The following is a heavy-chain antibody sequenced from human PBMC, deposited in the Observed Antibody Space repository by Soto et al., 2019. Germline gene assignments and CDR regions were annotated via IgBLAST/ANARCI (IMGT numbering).Heavy chain of an antibody. D-gene: IGHD2-15*01. CDR3: ARGGPPYCSGGSCLGY. CDR1: GGSISSYY. CDR2: IYYSGST. Sequence: QVQLQESGPGLVKPSETLSLTCTVSGGSISSYYWSWIRQPPGKGLAWIGYIYYSGSTNYNPSLKSRVTISVDTSKNQFSLKLSSVTAADTAVYYCARGGPPYCSGGSCLGYWGQGTLVTVSS. J-gene: IGHJ4*02. V-gene: IGHV4-59*01.